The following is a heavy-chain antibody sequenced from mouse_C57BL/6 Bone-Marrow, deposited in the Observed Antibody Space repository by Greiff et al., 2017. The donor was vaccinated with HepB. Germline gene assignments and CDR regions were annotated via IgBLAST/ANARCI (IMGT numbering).Heavy chain of an antibody. Sequence: VQLQQSGPGLVQPSQSLSITCTVSGFSLTSYGVHWVRQSPEKGLEWLGVIWSGGSTDYNAAFISRLSISKDNSKSQVFFKMNSLQADDTAIYYCARIYYDYFWFAYWGQGTLVTVSA. J-gene: IGHJ3*01. CDR1: GFSLTSYG. D-gene: IGHD2-4*01. CDR3: ARIYYDYFWFAY. CDR2: IWSGGST. V-gene: IGHV2-2*01.